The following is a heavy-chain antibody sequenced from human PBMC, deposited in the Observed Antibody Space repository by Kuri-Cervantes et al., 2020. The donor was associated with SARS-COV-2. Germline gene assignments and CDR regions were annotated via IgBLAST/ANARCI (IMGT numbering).Heavy chain of an antibody. V-gene: IGHV3-23*01. Sequence: GGSLRLSCAASGFSFSSYAMSWVRQAPGKGLAWVSVISGSGTGAYYADSVKGRFTISRDNSKNTLYLQMNSLRAEDTAVYFCAKDPTATTEYYYAMDVWGQGTTVTDSS. CDR2: ISGSGTGA. CDR3: AKDPTATTEYYYAMDV. D-gene: IGHD1-7*01. CDR1: GFSFSSYA. J-gene: IGHJ6*02.